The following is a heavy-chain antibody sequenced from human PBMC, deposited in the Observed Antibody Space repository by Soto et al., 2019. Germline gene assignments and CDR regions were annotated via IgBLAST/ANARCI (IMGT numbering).Heavy chain of an antibody. CDR1: GFTFSDYY. CDR2: ISSNGSTI. Sequence: QVQLVESGGGLVKPGGSLRLSCAASGFTFSDYYMSWIRQAPGKGMAWVSYISSNGSTIYYADSVKGRFTISRDNAKNSLYLQMNSLRAEDTAVYYCARSHLYYDSSGYPDYWGQGTLVTVSS. J-gene: IGHJ4*02. D-gene: IGHD3-22*01. V-gene: IGHV3-11*01. CDR3: ARSHLYYDSSGYPDY.